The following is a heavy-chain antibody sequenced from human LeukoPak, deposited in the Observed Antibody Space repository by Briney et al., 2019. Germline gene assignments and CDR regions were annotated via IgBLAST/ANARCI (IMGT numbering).Heavy chain of an antibody. J-gene: IGHJ3*02. D-gene: IGHD6-19*01. CDR2: ISYDGSNK. CDR3: AKSNTGIAVAGTDAFDI. CDR1: GFTFSSYG. Sequence: PGGSLRLSCAASGFTFSSYGMHWVRQAPGKGLEWVAVISYDGSNKYYADSVKGRFTISRDNSKNTLYLQMNSLRAGDTAVYYCAKSNTGIAVAGTDAFDIWGQGTMVTVSS. V-gene: IGHV3-30*18.